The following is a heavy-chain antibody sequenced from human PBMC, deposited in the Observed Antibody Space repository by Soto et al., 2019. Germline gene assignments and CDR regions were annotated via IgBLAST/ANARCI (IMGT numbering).Heavy chain of an antibody. Sequence: ESGGGLVKPGGSLRLSCTALGFTLRDYNMNWVRKAPGKGLEWVSYISTWGSYSFYPDSVKGRFTISRDTSKSSLYLPMNSLRDEDTAVYYCARASHDYGELDYWGQGALVTVSS. CDR2: ISTWGSYS. CDR3: ARASHDYGELDY. V-gene: IGHV3-21*01. D-gene: IGHD4-17*01. CDR1: GFTLRDYN. J-gene: IGHJ4*02.